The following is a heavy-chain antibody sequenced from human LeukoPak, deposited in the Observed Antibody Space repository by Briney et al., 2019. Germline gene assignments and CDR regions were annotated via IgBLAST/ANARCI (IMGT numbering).Heavy chain of an antibody. CDR2: IYSGGSS. Sequence: PRGSLRLSCAASGFTVSSNYMSWVRQAPGKGLEWVSVIYSGGSSYYADSVKGRFTISRDNSKNTLYLQMNGLRAEDTAVYYCAREGKYSSSWYIGNYFDYWGQGTLVTVSS. CDR3: AREGKYSSSWYIGNYFDY. D-gene: IGHD6-13*01. V-gene: IGHV3-53*01. CDR1: GFTVSSNY. J-gene: IGHJ4*02.